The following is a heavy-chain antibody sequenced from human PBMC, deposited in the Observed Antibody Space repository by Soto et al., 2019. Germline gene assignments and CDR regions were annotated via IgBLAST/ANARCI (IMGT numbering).Heavy chain of an antibody. CDR3: VRDKDPYFHASGSGWFDP. CDR2: ISSSGRTI. CDR1: GFIFSSYS. J-gene: IGHJ5*02. Sequence: GGSLRLSCVASGFIFSSYSMSWVRQAPGKGLEWVSHISSSGRTIDYADSVKGRFTISRDTAKNSLYLQMNSLRAEDTAVYYCVRDKDPYFHASGSGWFDPWGQGTLVTVSS. V-gene: IGHV3-48*01. D-gene: IGHD3-10*01.